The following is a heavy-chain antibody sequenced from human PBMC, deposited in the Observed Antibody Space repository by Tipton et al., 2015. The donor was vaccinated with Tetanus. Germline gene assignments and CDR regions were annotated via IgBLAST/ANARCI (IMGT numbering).Heavy chain of an antibody. V-gene: IGHV4-59*02. D-gene: IGHD3-3*01. Sequence: TLSLTCTVSGDSVSGYYWSWIRQPPGKGLEWVGYVYYTGDTNYNPSLKSRVTISMDRSENQISLKMTSVTAADTAVYYCARERIRLIGEVIFRSFDLWGRGTLVTVSS. CDR3: ARERIRLIGEVIFRSFDL. J-gene: IGHJ2*01. CDR1: GDSVSGYY. CDR2: VYYTGDT.